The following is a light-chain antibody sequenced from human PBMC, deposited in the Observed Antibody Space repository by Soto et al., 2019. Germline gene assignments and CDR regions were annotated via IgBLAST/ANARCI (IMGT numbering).Light chain of an antibody. CDR2: DAS. CDR1: QAIRSN. Sequence: EIVMTQSPATLSVSPGERATLSCRASQAIRSNLAWYQQKPGQAPRLLIYDASSRATGVPARFSGSGSGTDFTLSISSLQSEDSAVYFCQQYNSWPLLTFGGGTKVDIK. V-gene: IGKV3-15*01. CDR3: QQYNSWPLLT. J-gene: IGKJ4*01.